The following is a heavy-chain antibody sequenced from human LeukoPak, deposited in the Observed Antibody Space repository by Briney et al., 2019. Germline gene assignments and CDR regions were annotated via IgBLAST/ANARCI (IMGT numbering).Heavy chain of an antibody. CDR2: IIPIFGTA. CDR1: GRTFSSYA. V-gene: IGHV1-69*01. D-gene: IGHD3-22*01. Sequence: SVKVSCKASGRTFSSYAISWVRQAPGQGLEWMGGIIPIFGTANSAQKFQGRVTITADESTSTAYMELSSLRSEDTAVYYCARQYYYDSSGYSLWYYYYYMDVWGKGTTVTVSS. CDR3: ARQYYYDSSGYSLWYYYYYMDV. J-gene: IGHJ6*03.